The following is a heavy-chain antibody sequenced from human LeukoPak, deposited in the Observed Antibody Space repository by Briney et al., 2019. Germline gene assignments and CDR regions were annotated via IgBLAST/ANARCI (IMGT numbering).Heavy chain of an antibody. J-gene: IGHJ4*02. CDR1: GFTFGDYA. CDR2: IRSNLYGGTP. V-gene: IGHV3-49*04. CDR3: TRDQTPYY. Sequence: GGSLRLSCTASGFTFGDYAMTWVRQAPGKGLEWVGFIRSNLYGGTPEYAASVKGRFTISRDDSNSIAYLEMDSLKTDDTAVYYCTRDQTPYYWGQGTLVTVPS.